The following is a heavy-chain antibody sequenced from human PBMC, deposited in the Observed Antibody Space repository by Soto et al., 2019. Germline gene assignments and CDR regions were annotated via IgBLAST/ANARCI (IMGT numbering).Heavy chain of an antibody. Sequence: EVQLEESGGGLIKPGESLTLSCAASDFILSDAWMKWVRQAPGKGLEWVGRIKSKAHGGTTDYAAPLKGRFTILRDDSKNTLFLQMTSSQTEHTARYYCASYRDSSGLRRYDYWGQGALVTVSS. CDR2: IKSKAHGGTT. V-gene: IGHV3-15*07. D-gene: IGHD3-22*01. CDR3: ASYRDSSGLRRYDY. J-gene: IGHJ4*02. CDR1: DFILSDAW.